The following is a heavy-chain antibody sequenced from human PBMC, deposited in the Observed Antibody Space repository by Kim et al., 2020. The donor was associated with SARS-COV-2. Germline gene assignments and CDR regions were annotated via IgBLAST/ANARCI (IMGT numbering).Heavy chain of an antibody. D-gene: IGHD4-4*01. V-gene: IGHV3-23*01. CDR2: ISGTGGST. CDR1: GFTFSNYG. J-gene: IGHJ4*02. CDR3: AKDYDSNFLLRTFDS. Sequence: GGSLRPSCAASGFTFSNYGMSWVRQAPGKGLKWVSVISGTGGSTYYADSVKGRFTISRDNSKNTLFLQMNTLRAEDTAVYYCAKDYDSNFLLRTFDSWGQGTLVTVSS.